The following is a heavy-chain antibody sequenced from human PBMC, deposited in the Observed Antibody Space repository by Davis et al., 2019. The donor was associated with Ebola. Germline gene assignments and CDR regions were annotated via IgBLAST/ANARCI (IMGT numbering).Heavy chain of an antibody. D-gene: IGHD1-14*01. J-gene: IGHJ6*02. CDR3: ARVVYPKKYGMDV. V-gene: IGHV4-59*01. CDR2: IYYSGST. Sequence: PGGSLSLSCTVSGGSISSYYWSWIRQPPGKGLEWIGYIYYSGSTNYNPSLKSRVTISVDTSKNQFSLKLSSVTAADTAVYYCARVVYPKKYGMDVWGQGTTVTVSS. CDR1: GGSISSYY.